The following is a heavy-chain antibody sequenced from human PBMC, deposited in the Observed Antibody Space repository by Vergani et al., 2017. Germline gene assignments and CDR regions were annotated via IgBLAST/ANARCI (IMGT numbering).Heavy chain of an antibody. CDR2: ITGSGGST. V-gene: IGHV3-23*01. CDR3: AKAGLGMGGVDAFDI. D-gene: IGHD3-16*01. Sequence: EVQLLESGGDLVQPGGSLRLSCAASGFTFSTYAMSWVRQAPGKGLEWVSSITGSGGSTYYADSVKGRFTISRDNSKNTLYLQMNSLRAEDTAVYYCAKAGLGMGGVDAFDIWGQGTMVTVSS. J-gene: IGHJ3*02. CDR1: GFTFSTYA.